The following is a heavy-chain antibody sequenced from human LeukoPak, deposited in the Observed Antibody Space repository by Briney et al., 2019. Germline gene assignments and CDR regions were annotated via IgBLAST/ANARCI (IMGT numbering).Heavy chain of an antibody. D-gene: IGHD1-7*01. Sequence: SETLSLTCAVSGGSFSGYYWSWIRHPPGKGREWIGEINHSGSTNYNPSLKSRVTISVDTSKNQFSLKLSSVTAADTAVYYCARIRYNWNYAADYWGQGTLVSVSS. CDR1: GGSFSGYY. CDR3: ARIRYNWNYAADY. J-gene: IGHJ4*02. CDR2: INHSGST. V-gene: IGHV4-34*01.